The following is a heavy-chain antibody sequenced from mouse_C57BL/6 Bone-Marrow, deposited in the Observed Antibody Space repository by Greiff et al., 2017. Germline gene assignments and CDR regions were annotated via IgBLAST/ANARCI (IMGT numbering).Heavy chain of an antibody. J-gene: IGHJ3*01. CDR2: IDPSDSET. CDR1: GYTFTSYW. Sequence: VKLQQPGAELVRPGSSVKLSCKASGYTFTSYWMHWVKQRPIQGLEWIGNIDPSDSETHYNQKFKDKATLTVDKSSSTAYMQLSSLTSEDSAVYYCARTFYDYDPAWFAYWGQGTLVTVSA. D-gene: IGHD2-4*01. V-gene: IGHV1-52*01. CDR3: ARTFYDYDPAWFAY.